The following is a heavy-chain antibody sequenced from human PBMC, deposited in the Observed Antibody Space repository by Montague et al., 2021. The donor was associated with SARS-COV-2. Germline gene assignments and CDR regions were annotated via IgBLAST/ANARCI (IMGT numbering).Heavy chain of an antibody. D-gene: IGHD4-17*01. CDR2: IDWDDDK. Sequence: PALVKPTQTLTLTCAFSGFSLNTDGMCVGWIRQPPGKALEWLARIDWDDDKFYSTSLKTRLTISKDTSKNQVVLKVANMDPVDTATYYCARTTVTRAESDNFDXWGRGTLVTVSS. V-gene: IGHV2-70*17. CDR1: GFSLNTDGMC. CDR3: ARTTVTRAESDNFDX. J-gene: IGHJ4*02.